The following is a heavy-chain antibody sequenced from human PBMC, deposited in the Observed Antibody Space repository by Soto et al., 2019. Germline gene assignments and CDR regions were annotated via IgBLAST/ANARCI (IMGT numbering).Heavy chain of an antibody. Sequence: EVHLVESGGGLVQPGGSLRVSCAASGFTFSHYWMHWVRQAPGMGLVWVSRINSDGSSTNYADSVKGRFTISRDNAKNTLYLQMNCLRDEDTAVYYCARAGGYCSGGTFTHKYFYGMDVWGQGTTVTVSS. CDR1: GFTFSHYW. CDR2: INSDGSST. V-gene: IGHV3-74*01. J-gene: IGHJ6*02. CDR3: ARAGGYCSGGTFTHKYFYGMDV. D-gene: IGHD2-15*01.